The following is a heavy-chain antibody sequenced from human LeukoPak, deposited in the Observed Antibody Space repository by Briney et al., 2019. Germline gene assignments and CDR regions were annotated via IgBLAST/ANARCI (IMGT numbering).Heavy chain of an antibody. CDR3: ARDPMVRGVIGPYNWFDP. CDR1: GYTFTGYY. CDR2: INPNSGGT. D-gene: IGHD3-10*01. V-gene: IGHV1-2*02. J-gene: IGHJ5*02. Sequence: ASVKVSCKASGYTFTGYYMHWVRQAPGQGLEWMGWINPNSGGTNYAQKFQGRVTMTRDTSISTAYMELSRLRSDDTAVYYCARDPMVRGVIGPYNWFDPWGQGTLVTVSS.